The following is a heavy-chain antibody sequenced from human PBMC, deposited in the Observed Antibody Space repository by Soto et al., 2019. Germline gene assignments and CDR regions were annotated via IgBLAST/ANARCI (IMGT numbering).Heavy chain of an antibody. D-gene: IGHD2-15*01. V-gene: IGHV3-33*01. Sequence: GGSLRLSCAASGFTFSSYGMHWVRQAPGKGLEWVAVIWYDGSNKYYADSVKGRFTISRDNSKNTLYLQMNSLRAEDTAVYYCARDRGYCSGGSCYSLYYYGMDVWGQGTTVTVYS. J-gene: IGHJ6*02. CDR2: IWYDGSNK. CDR1: GFTFSSYG. CDR3: ARDRGYCSGGSCYSLYYYGMDV.